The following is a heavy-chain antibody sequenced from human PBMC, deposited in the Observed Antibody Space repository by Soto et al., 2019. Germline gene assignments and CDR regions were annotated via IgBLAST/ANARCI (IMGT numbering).Heavy chain of an antibody. Sequence: GGSLRLSCAASGFTFSSYWMSWVRQAPGKGLEWVANIKQDGSEKYYVDSVKGRFTISRDNAKNSLYLQMNSLRAEDTAVYYCARELGSYIVVVVAATGGFDYWGQGTLVTVSS. J-gene: IGHJ4*02. CDR3: ARELGSYIVVVVAATGGFDY. CDR1: GFTFSSYW. V-gene: IGHV3-7*01. D-gene: IGHD2-15*01. CDR2: IKQDGSEK.